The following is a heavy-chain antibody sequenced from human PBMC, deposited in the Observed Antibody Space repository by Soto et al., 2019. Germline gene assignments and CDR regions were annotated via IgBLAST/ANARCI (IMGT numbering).Heavy chain of an antibody. D-gene: IGHD2-21*01. Sequence: PSETLSLTCAVSGGSISSGGYSWSWIRQPPGKGLEWIGYIYHSGSTYYNPSLKSRVTISVDRSKNQFSLKLSSVTAADTAVYYCARSSLKHNYYYYGMDVWGQGTTVTVSS. V-gene: IGHV4-30-2*01. CDR2: IYHSGST. CDR1: GGSISSGGYS. J-gene: IGHJ6*02. CDR3: ARSSLKHNYYYYGMDV.